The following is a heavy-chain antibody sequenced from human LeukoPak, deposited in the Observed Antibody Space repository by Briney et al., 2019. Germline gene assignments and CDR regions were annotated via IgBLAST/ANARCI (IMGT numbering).Heavy chain of an antibody. J-gene: IGHJ3*02. CDR2: INPSGGST. CDR3: ARAMYYYDSSGYYSTAFDI. V-gene: IGHV1-46*01. CDR1: GGTFSSYA. Sequence: ASVKVPCKASGGTFSSYAISWARQAPGQGLEWMGIINPSGGSTSYAQKFQGRVTMTRDTSTSTVYMELSSLRSEDTAVYYCARAMYYYDSSGYYSTAFDIWGQGTMVTVSS. D-gene: IGHD3-22*01.